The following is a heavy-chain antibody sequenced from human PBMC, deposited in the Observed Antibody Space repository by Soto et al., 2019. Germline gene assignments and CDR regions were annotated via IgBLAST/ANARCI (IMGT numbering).Heavy chain of an antibody. CDR1: GGFISSGDYY. Sequence: PSETLSLTCTVSGGFISSGDYYWSWIRQPPGKGLEWIGYIYYSGNTSYNPSLKSRATILVDTSKNQFFLKVNSVTAADTAVYYCARGERQQQRDTWGRGILVTVSS. D-gene: IGHD6-13*01. J-gene: IGHJ5*02. V-gene: IGHV4-30-4*01. CDR3: ARGERQQQRDT. CDR2: IYYSGNT.